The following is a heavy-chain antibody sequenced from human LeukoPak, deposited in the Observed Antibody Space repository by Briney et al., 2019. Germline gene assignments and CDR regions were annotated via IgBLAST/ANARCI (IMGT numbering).Heavy chain of an antibody. CDR3: ARGTGWLNGH. J-gene: IGHJ4*02. CDR2: TYYRSKWYS. CDR1: GDSVSSTDAA. Sequence: SQTLSLTCAISGDSVSSTDAAWNWIRQSPSRGLEWLGRTYYRSKWYSDYAVSVKGRITINPDTSKNQFSLHLKSVTPEDSAVYYCARGTGWLNGHWGQGALVTVSS. V-gene: IGHV6-1*01. D-gene: IGHD2-8*02.